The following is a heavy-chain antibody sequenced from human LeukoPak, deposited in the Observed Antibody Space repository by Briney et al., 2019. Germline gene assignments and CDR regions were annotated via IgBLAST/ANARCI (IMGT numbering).Heavy chain of an antibody. D-gene: IGHD2-8*01. Sequence: GGSLRLSCAASEFTFSSHWMSWVRQAPGKGLEWVANIKQDGSDKYYVDSVKGRFTISRDNAKNSLYLQMNGLRADDTALYYCVRGGTNFASWGQGTLVIVSS. J-gene: IGHJ4*02. CDR3: VRGGTNFAS. CDR2: IKQDGSDK. V-gene: IGHV3-7*01. CDR1: EFTFSSHW.